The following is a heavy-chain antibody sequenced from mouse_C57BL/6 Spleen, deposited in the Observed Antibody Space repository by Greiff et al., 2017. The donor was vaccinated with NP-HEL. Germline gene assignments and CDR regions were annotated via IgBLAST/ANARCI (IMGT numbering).Heavy chain of an antibody. Sequence: QVQLKQPGAELVRPGSSVKLSCKASGYTFTSYWMHWVKQRPIQGLEWIGNIDPSDSETHYNQKFKDKATLTVDKSSSTAYMQLSSLTSEDSAVYYCARWDDYAMDYWGQGTSVTVSS. CDR3: ARWDDYAMDY. J-gene: IGHJ4*01. D-gene: IGHD4-1*01. CDR2: IDPSDSET. V-gene: IGHV1-52*01. CDR1: GYTFTSYW.